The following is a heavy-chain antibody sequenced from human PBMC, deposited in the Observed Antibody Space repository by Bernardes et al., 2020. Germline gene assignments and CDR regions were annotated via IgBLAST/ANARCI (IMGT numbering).Heavy chain of an antibody. CDR2: IDPASLYP. V-gene: IGHV3-11*06. CDR1: GFTFNDYY. Sequence: GGSLRLSCAASGFTFNDYYMSWIRQAPGKGLAWVAYIDPASLYPDYADSVKGRFTISRDNANNSVYLQMNSLRAEDTAMYFCARDMFPSNWGSAGYWGQGTLVTVSS. J-gene: IGHJ4*02. D-gene: IGHD7-27*01. CDR3: ARDMFPSNWGSAGY.